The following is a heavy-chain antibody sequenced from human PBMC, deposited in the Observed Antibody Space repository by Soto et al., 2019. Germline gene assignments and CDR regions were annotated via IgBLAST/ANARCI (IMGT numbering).Heavy chain of an antibody. D-gene: IGHD3-3*01. V-gene: IGHV4-59*01. CDR2: IYYSGST. J-gene: IGHJ4*02. CDR1: GGSISSYY. Sequence: SETLSLPCTVSGGSISSYYWSWIRQPPGKGLEWIGYIYYSGSTNYNPSLKSRVTISVDTSKNQFSLKLSSVTAADTAVYYCASFGGGGGDYDFWSGYYLIDYWGQGTLVTVSS. CDR3: ASFGGGGGDYDFWSGYYLIDY.